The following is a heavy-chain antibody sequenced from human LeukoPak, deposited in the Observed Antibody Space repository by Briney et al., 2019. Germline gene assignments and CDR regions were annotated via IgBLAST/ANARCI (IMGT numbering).Heavy chain of an antibody. Sequence: TSETLSLTCTVSGGSISSSSYYWGWIRQPPGTGLEWIGSIYYSGSTYYNPSLKSRVTISIDTSKNQFSLKLSSVTVADTAVYYCARLSIPLKITRGAFDIWGQGTMVTVSS. J-gene: IGHJ3*02. CDR2: IYYSGST. CDR3: ARLSIPLKITRGAFDI. V-gene: IGHV4-39*01. CDR1: GGSISSSSYY. D-gene: IGHD1-14*01.